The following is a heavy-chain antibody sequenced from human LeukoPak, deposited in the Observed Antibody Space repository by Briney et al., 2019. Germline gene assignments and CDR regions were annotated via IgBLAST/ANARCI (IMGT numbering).Heavy chain of an antibody. V-gene: IGHV3-64D*06. Sequence: GGSLRLSCSASGFTFSSYAMHWVRQAPGKGLEYVSAINSNGGSTYYADSVKGRFTISRDNSKNTLYLQVSSLRAEDTAVYYCVKGRCSSTSCYSDCWGQGTLVTVSS. CDR1: GFTFSSYA. D-gene: IGHD2-2*01. CDR2: INSNGGST. CDR3: VKGRCSSTSCYSDC. J-gene: IGHJ4*02.